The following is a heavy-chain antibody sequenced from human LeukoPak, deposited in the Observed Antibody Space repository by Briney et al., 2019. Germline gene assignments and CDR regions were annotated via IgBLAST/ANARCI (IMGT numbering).Heavy chain of an antibody. CDR1: GFTFSNYA. J-gene: IGHJ4*02. D-gene: IGHD1-26*01. CDR3: AKDLAGSGSYSFDY. Sequence: SGGSLRLSCAASGFTFSNYAMNWVRQAPGRGLERVSAISGSGGSTYYADSVKGRFTISRDNSKNTLYLQMNSLRAEDTAVYYCAKDLAGSGSYSFDYWGQGTLVTVSS. V-gene: IGHV3-23*01. CDR2: ISGSGGST.